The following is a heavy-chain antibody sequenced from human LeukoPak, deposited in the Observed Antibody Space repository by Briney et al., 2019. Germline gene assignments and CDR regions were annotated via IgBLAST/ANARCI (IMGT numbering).Heavy chain of an antibody. J-gene: IGHJ6*01. CDR3: AKASCGGECYYAMDV. CDR1: GFTLSSYW. V-gene: IGHV3-74*01. Sequence: PGRSLRLSCAPSGFTLSSYWMHGVPHAPGEGVGWVSRINREGSSTSYADSVKGRFTISTDNSKNTLYLQMNSLRAEDTAVYYCAKASCGGECYYAMDVWGEGTTVIVSS. D-gene: IGHD2-21*01. CDR2: INREGSST.